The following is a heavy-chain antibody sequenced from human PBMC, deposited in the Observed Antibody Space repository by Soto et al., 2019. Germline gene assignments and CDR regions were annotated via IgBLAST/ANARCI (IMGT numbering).Heavy chain of an antibody. J-gene: IGHJ3*02. D-gene: IGHD5-12*01. CDR1: GFTFSSYA. V-gene: IGHV3-23*01. CDR2: ISGSGGST. CDR3: AKDGWIVATIGDAFDI. Sequence: EVQLLESGGGLVQPGGSLRLSCAASGFTFSSYAMSWVRQAPGKGLEWVSAISGSGGSTYYADSVKGRFTISRDNSKNTLYLQMNSLRAEDTAVYYCAKDGWIVATIGDAFDIWGQGTMVTVSS.